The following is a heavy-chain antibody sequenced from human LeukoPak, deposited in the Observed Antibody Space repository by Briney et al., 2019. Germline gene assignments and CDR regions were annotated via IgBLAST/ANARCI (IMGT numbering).Heavy chain of an antibody. D-gene: IGHD6-13*01. CDR3: ARVYYSSSYDYWYFDL. CDR1: GGSVNNYY. V-gene: IGHV4-59*02. CDR2: IYYSGST. J-gene: IGHJ2*01. Sequence: SETLSLTCTVSGGSVNNYYWSWLRQPPGKGLEWIGYIYYSGSTNYNPSLKSRVTISVDTSNNQFSLKLTSVTAADTAVYYCARVYYSSSYDYWYFDLWGRGTLVTVSS.